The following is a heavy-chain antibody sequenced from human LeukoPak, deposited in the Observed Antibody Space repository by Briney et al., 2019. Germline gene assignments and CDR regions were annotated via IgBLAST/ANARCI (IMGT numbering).Heavy chain of an antibody. V-gene: IGHV3-21*01. CDR1: GFTFVSYA. Sequence: GGSPRLSCAASGFTFVSYAMSWVRQAPGKGLEWVSSISSSSSYIYYADSVKGRFTISRDNAKNSLYLQMNSLRAEDTAVYYCARDRPLLWFGESHYYYYGMDVWGQGTTVTVSS. CDR3: ARDRPLLWFGESHYYYYGMDV. D-gene: IGHD3-10*01. J-gene: IGHJ6*02. CDR2: ISSSSSYI.